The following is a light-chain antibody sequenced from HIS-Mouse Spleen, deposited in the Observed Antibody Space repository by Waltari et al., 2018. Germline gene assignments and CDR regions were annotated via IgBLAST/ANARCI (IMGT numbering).Light chain of an antibody. CDR1: SSDVGGYNY. CDR3: CSYAGSYTWV. V-gene: IGLV2-11*01. Sequence: QSALTQPRSVSGSPGHSVTISCTGTSSDVGGYNYVFWYQQHPGKAPKLMIYEFSKRPSGVPDRFSGSKSGNTASLTISGLQAEDEADYYCCSYAGSYTWVFGGGTKLTVL. CDR2: EFS. J-gene: IGLJ3*02.